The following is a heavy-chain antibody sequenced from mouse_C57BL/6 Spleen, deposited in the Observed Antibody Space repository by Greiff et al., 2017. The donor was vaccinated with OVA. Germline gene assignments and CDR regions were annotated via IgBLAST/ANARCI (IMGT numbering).Heavy chain of an antibody. V-gene: IGHV1-54*01. J-gene: IGHJ4*01. CDR1: GYAFTNYL. CDR3: ARSYDGYYEGAMDY. D-gene: IGHD2-3*01. Sequence: LQESGAELVRPGTSVKVSCKASGYAFTNYLIEWVKQRPGQGLEWIGVINPGSGGTNYNEKFKGKATLTADKSSSTAYMQLSSLTSEDSAVYFCARSYDGYYEGAMDYWGQGTSVTVSS. CDR2: INPGSGGT.